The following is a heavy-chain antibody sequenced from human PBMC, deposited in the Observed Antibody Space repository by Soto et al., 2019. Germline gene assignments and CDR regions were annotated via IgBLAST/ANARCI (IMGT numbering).Heavy chain of an antibody. V-gene: IGHV3-7*01. CDR2: IKQDGSEK. CDR1: GFTFSSYW. CDR3: ARDRGGDFWSGYDY. J-gene: IGHJ4*02. D-gene: IGHD3-3*01. Sequence: GGSLRLSCAASGFTFSSYWMSWVRQAPGKGLEWVANIKQDGSEKYYVDSVKGRFTISRDNAKNSLYLQMNSLRAEDTAVYYCARDRGGDFWSGYDYWGQGTLVTVSS.